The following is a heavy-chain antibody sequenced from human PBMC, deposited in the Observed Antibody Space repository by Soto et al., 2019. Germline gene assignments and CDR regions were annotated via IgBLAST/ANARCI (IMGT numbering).Heavy chain of an antibody. V-gene: IGHV1-18*01. Sequence: QVLLVQSGAEVRKPGASVKVSCKSSGYTFTTYGVAWVRQAPGQGLEWMGWISGHNGKTFYAQNLQDRVTMTTDTSTSTAYMELRSLRSDAAAVYFCARERPLVDSRLAGAFDVWGQGTRVTVSS. CDR2: ISGHNGKT. CDR1: GYTFTTYG. J-gene: IGHJ3*01. CDR3: ARERPLVDSRLAGAFDV. D-gene: IGHD6-19*01.